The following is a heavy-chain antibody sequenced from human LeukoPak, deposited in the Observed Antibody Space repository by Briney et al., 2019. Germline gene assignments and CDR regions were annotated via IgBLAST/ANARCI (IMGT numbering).Heavy chain of an antibody. Sequence: SETLSLTCTVSGGSISSYYWSWIRQPPGKGLEWIGYIYYSGSTNYSPSLKSRVTISVDTSKNQFSLKLSSVTAADTAVYYCAREGRGDYFDYWGQGTLVTVSS. CDR3: AREGRGDYFDY. CDR2: IYYSGST. J-gene: IGHJ4*02. CDR1: GGSISSYY. V-gene: IGHV4-59*01.